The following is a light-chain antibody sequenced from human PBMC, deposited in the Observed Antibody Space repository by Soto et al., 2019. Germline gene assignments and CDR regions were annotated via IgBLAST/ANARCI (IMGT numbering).Light chain of an antibody. Sequence: SYELTQPPSVSVAPGQTAIIACGGDSIGSKIVNWYQQRPGQAPVVVVYDDTDRPTGIPERFSGSNSGDTATLTITRVEAGDEADYYCQVWDGRSFQGVFGTGTKVTV. V-gene: IGLV3-21*02. CDR3: QVWDGRSFQGV. CDR2: DDT. J-gene: IGLJ1*01. CDR1: SIGSKI.